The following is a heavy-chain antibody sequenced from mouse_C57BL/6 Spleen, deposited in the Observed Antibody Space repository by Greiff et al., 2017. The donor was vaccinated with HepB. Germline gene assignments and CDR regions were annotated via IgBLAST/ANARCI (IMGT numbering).Heavy chain of an antibody. CDR1: GYTFTEYT. J-gene: IGHJ2*01. V-gene: IGHV1-62-2*01. D-gene: IGHD1-1*01. CDR2: FYPGSGSI. Sequence: VQGVESGAELVKPGASVKLSCKASGYTFTEYTIHWVKQRSGQGLEWIGWFYPGSGSIKYNEKFKDKATLTADKSSSTVYMELSRLTSEDSAVYFCARHEDYYGSSYGYFDYWGQGTTLTVSS. CDR3: ARHEDYYGSSYGYFDY.